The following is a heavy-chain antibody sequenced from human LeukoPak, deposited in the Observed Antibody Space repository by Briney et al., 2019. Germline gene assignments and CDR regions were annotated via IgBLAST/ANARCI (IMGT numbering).Heavy chain of an antibody. CDR1: GGSFSGYY. D-gene: IGHD6-19*01. CDR3: ARGRVRIAVAVDYFDY. V-gene: IGHV4-34*01. Sequence: SETLSLTCAVYGGSFSGYYWSWIRQPPGKGLEWIGEINHSGSTNYDPSLKSRVTISVDTSKNQFSLKLSSVTAADTAAYYCARGRVRIAVAVDYFDYWGQGTLVTVSS. J-gene: IGHJ4*02. CDR2: INHSGST.